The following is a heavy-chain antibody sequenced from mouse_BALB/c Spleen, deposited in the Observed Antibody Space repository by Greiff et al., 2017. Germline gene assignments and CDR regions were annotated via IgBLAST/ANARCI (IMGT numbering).Heavy chain of an antibody. CDR3: ARHKVRRGEWFAY. CDR2: ISNGGGST. V-gene: IGHV5-12-2*01. Sequence: EVKLMESGGGLVQPGGSLKLSCAASGFTFSSYTMSWVRQTPEKRLEWVAYISNGGGSTYYPDTVKGRFTISRDNAKNTLYLQMSSLKSEDTAMYYCARHKVRRGEWFAYWGQGTLVTVSA. J-gene: IGHJ3*01. CDR1: GFTFSSYT. D-gene: IGHD2-14*01.